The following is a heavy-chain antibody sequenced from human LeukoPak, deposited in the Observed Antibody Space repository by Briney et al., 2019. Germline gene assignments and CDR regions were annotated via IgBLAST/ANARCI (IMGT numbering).Heavy chain of an antibody. Sequence: SETLSLTCAVYGGSFSGYYWSWIRQPPGRGREWIGEINHNGSTNYNPSPKLRMTISVYTSKNQFSLKLSSVTAADTAVYYFVRRRRGCRPSPNRDDFDIWGQGTLVTVSS. J-gene: IGHJ3*02. V-gene: IGHV4-34*01. CDR1: GGSFSGYY. CDR2: INHNGST. D-gene: IGHD1-14*01. CDR3: VRRRRGCRPSPNRDDFDI.